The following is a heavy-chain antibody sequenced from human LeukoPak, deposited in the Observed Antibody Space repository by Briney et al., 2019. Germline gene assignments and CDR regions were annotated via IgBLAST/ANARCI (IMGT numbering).Heavy chain of an antibody. Sequence: AGSLRLSCAASGFTFDDYTMHWVRQAPGKGLEWDSVISWDGGSTYYADSVKGRFTISRDNSKNSLYLQMNSLRTEDTALYYCAKGAASPIRAYYYYYMDVWGKGTTVTVSS. CDR1: GFTFDDYT. D-gene: IGHD4-17*01. CDR3: AKGAASPIRAYYYYYMDV. V-gene: IGHV3-43*01. CDR2: ISWDGGST. J-gene: IGHJ6*03.